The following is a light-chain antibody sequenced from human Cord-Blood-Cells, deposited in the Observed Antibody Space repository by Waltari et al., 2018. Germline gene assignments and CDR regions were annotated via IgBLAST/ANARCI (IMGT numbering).Light chain of an antibody. Sequence: QSALTQPRSVSGSPGQSVTISCTGTSSDVRGYNSVSWYQQHPGKAPKLMIYDVSKRPSGVPDRFSGSKSGNTASLTISGLQAEDEADYYCCSYAGSYKVFGTGTKVTVL. CDR3: CSYAGSYKV. J-gene: IGLJ1*01. CDR2: DVS. V-gene: IGLV2-11*01. CDR1: SSDVRGYNS.